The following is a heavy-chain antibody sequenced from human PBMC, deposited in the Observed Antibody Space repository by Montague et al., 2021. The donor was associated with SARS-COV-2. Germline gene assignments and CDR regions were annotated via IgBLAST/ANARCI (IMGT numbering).Heavy chain of an antibody. CDR2: ISSSSSYT. CDR1: GFTFSDYY. J-gene: IGHJ3*02. Sequence: SLRLSCAASGFTFSDYYMSWIRQAPGKGLEWVSYISSSSSYTNYXDSVKGRFTISRDNSKNSLYLQMNSLRAEDTAVYYCARDFLGGYVYYVCNGPLDIWGQGTMVTVSS. V-gene: IGHV3-11*05. D-gene: IGHD3-10*02. CDR3: ARDFLGGYVYYVCNGPLDI.